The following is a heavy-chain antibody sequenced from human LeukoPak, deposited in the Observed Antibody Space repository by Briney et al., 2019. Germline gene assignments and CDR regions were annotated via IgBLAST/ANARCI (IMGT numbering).Heavy chain of an antibody. Sequence: GASVKVSCKASGYTFTSYGISWVRQAPGQGLEWMGWISAYNGNTNYAQKLQGRVTMTTDTSTSTAYMELRSLRSDDTAVYYCARDDIEGQLGNWFDPWGQGTLVTVSS. CDR1: GYTFTSYG. CDR2: ISAYNGNT. D-gene: IGHD6-6*01. CDR3: ARDDIEGQLGNWFDP. J-gene: IGHJ5*02. V-gene: IGHV1-18*01.